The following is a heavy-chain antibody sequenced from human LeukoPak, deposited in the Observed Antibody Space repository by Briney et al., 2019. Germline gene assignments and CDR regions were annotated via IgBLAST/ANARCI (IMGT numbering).Heavy chain of an antibody. CDR1: GFTFSSYG. Sequence: GGSLRLSCAASGFTFSSYGMHWVRQAPGKGLEWVAVIWYDGSNKYYADSVKGRFTISRDNSKNTLYLQMNSLRAEDTAVYYCARDLAATHLFGFWGQGPLVTVSS. CDR2: IWYDGSNK. V-gene: IGHV3-33*01. J-gene: IGHJ4*02. D-gene: IGHD6-25*01. CDR3: ARDLAATHLFGF.